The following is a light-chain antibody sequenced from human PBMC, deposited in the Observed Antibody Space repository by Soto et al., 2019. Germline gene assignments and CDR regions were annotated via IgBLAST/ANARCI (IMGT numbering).Light chain of an antibody. CDR1: QSVFSS. Sequence: EIVLTQSPATLSVSPGERATLSCRASQSVFSSLAWFQQKPGQAPGLLIYGAATRATGIPARFSGSGSGTEFSLTISSLQSEDFAVYYCQQYYNWPAFGQGTKVEIK. CDR2: GAA. V-gene: IGKV3-15*01. J-gene: IGKJ1*01. CDR3: QQYYNWPA.